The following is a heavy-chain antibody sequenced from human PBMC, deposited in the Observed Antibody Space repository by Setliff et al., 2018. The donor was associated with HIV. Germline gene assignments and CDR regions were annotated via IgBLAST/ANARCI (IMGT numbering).Heavy chain of an antibody. D-gene: IGHD2-15*01. Sequence: ASVKVSCKASGYTFTSYAMHWVRQAPGQRLEWMGWINAGNGNTKYSQKFQGRVTITRDTSASTAYMELSSLRPEDTALYYCVRDWPNIIADYWGQGTLVTVSS. V-gene: IGHV1-3*01. J-gene: IGHJ4*02. CDR2: INAGNGNT. CDR1: GYTFTSYA. CDR3: VRDWPNIIADY.